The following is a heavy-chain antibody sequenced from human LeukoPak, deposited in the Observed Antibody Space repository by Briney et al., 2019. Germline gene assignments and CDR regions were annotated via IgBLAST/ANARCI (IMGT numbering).Heavy chain of an antibody. Sequence: SETLSLTCAVYGGSFSGYYWSWIRQPPGKGLEWIGEINHSGSTNYNPSLKSRVTMSVDTSKNQFSLKLSSVTAADTAVYYCARDAGIAAAVPYYYYYMDVWGKGTTVTISS. CDR2: INHSGST. J-gene: IGHJ6*03. CDR1: GGSFSGYY. D-gene: IGHD6-13*01. V-gene: IGHV4-34*01. CDR3: ARDAGIAAAVPYYYYYMDV.